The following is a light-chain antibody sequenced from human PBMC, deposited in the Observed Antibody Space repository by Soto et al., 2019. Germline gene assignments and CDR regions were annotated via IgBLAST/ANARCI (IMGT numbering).Light chain of an antibody. V-gene: IGKV3-11*01. CDR3: QQCSSLPYT. Sequence: EIVLTQSPATLSLSPGERATLSCRASQSVGRNLAWYQQKPGQAPRLLIYDTSNRATGIPARFGGTGSGTDFSLTISSLAPEDFAVYYCQQCSSLPYTCGQGTKL. CDR1: QSVGRN. J-gene: IGKJ2*01. CDR2: DTS.